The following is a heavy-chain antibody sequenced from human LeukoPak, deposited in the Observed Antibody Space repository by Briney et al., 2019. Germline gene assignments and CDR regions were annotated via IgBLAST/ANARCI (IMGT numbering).Heavy chain of an antibody. CDR3: ARAPKDDTAMVNWFDP. V-gene: IGHV4-30-4*08. D-gene: IGHD5-18*01. J-gene: IGHJ5*02. CDR1: GGSISSGDYY. Sequence: SETLSLTCTVSGGSISSGDYYWSWICQPPGKGLEWIGYIYYSGSTYYNPSLKSRVTISVDTSKNQFSLKLSSVTAADTAVYYCARAPKDDTAMVNWFDPWGQGTLVTVSS. CDR2: IYYSGST.